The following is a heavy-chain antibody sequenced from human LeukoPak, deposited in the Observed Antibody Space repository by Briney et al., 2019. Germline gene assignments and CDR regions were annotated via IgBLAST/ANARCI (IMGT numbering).Heavy chain of an antibody. CDR2: INPNSGGT. CDR1: GYTFTGYY. CDR3: ARDLGPNGADY. V-gene: IGHV1-2*02. D-gene: IGHD4/OR15-4a*01. Sequence: ASVKVSCKASGYTFTGYYMHWVRQAPGQGLEWMGWINPNSGGTNYAQKFQGRVTMTRDTSISTAYMELRSLRSDDTAVYYCARDLGPNGADYWGQGTLVTVSS. J-gene: IGHJ4*02.